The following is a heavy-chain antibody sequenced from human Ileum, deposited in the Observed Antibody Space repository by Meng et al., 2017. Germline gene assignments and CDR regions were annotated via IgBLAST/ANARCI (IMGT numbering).Heavy chain of an antibody. CDR1: GGSISSGDYY. V-gene: IGHV4-30-4*01. Sequence: QLQLQESGPGLVKPSETLSLTCTVAGGSISSGDYYWRWIRQPPGKGLEWIGYIYYSGSTYYNPSLKSRVTISVDTSKNQFSLKLSSVTAADTAVYYCARENTIFGVVWGSWFDPWGQGTLVTVSS. D-gene: IGHD3-3*01. J-gene: IGHJ5*02. CDR3: ARENTIFGVVWGSWFDP. CDR2: IYYSGST.